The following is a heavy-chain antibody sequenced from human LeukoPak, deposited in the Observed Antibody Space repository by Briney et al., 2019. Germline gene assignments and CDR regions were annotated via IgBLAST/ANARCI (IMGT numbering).Heavy chain of an antibody. V-gene: IGHV4-4*07. CDR1: GGSISSYY. D-gene: IGHD6-13*01. CDR3: ARGRPWSSSWYDYFDY. CDR2: IYTSGST. Sequence: PSETLSLTCTVSGGSISSYYWSWIRQPAGKGLEWIGRIYTSGSTNYNPSLKSRVTMSVDTSKNQFSLKLSSVTAADTAVYYCARGRPWSSSWYDYFDYWGQGTLVTVSS. J-gene: IGHJ4*02.